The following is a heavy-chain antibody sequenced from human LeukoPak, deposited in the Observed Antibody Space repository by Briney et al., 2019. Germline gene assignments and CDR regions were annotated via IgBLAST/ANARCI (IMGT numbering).Heavy chain of an antibody. J-gene: IGHJ5*02. D-gene: IGHD3-10*01. CDR3: ARGLLWFGESNWFDP. CDR2: INPNSGGT. V-gene: IGHV1-2*02. Sequence: GASVKVSCKASGYTFTGYYMHWVRQAPGQGLEWMGWINPNSGGTNYAQKFQGRVTMTRDTSISTAYMELSRLRSDDTAVYYCARGLLWFGESNWFDPWGQGTLVTVSS. CDR1: GYTFTGYY.